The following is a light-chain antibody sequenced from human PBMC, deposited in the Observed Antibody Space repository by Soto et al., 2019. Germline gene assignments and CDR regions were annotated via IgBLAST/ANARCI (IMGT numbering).Light chain of an antibody. CDR3: QQYYATPFT. CDR1: QSVLYDSNKNDY. V-gene: IGKV4-1*01. Sequence: DIVMTQSPDSLTVSLGERATINCKSSQSVLYDSNKNDYLAWYQHKPGQPPKLLIYWASTRESGVPDRFSGSGSGTDFTLTISSLQAEDVAGYYCQQYYATPFTFGPGTKVDI. CDR2: WAS. J-gene: IGKJ3*01.